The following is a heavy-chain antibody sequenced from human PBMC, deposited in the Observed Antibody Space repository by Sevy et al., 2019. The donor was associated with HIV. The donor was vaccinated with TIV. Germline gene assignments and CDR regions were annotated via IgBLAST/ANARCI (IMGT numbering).Heavy chain of an antibody. J-gene: IGHJ4*02. CDR3: ARLPTGLQSFDYLLSTYFDS. CDR1: GFDFNHHW. Sequence: GSLRLSCAASGFDFNHHWMSWVRQAPQKGLEWVANIKQDGSETDYVDSLEGRFTISRDNAKNSLFLQINDIRAEDTAVYYCARLPTGLQSFDYLLSTYFDSWGQGTLVTVSS. CDR2: IKQDGSET. D-gene: IGHD3-9*01. V-gene: IGHV3-7*01.